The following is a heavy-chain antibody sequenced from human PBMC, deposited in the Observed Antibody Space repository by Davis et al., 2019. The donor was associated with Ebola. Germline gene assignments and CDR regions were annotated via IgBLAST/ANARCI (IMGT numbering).Heavy chain of an antibody. CDR2: IYYSGST. J-gene: IGHJ4*02. CDR1: GGSISSYY. V-gene: IGHV4-59*12. D-gene: IGHD6-6*01. CDR3: AREYSSSEFDY. Sequence: SETLSLTCTVSGGSISSYYWSWIRQPPGKGLEWIGYIYYSGSTNYNPSLKSRVTISVDKSKNQFSLKLSSVTAADTAVYYCAREYSSSEFDYWGQGTLVTVSS.